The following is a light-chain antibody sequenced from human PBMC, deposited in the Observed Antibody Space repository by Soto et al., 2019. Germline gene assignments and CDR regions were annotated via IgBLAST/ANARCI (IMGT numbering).Light chain of an antibody. CDR3: LQDYNYPPYT. Sequence: AIQMTQSPSSLSASVGDRVTITCRASQGIRNDLGWYQQKPGKAPKLLIYAASRLKSGVPSRFSGSGSGTDFTLTIISPQPEDFDYCSCLQDYNYPPYTFGQGTKLEIK. CDR2: AAS. CDR1: QGIRND. V-gene: IGKV1-6*01. J-gene: IGKJ2*01.